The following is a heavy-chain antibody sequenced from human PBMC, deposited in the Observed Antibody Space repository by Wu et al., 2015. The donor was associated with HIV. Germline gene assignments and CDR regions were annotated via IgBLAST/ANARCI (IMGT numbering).Heavy chain of an antibody. Sequence: QVQLVQSGAEVKKPGASVNVSCEASGYTFTNYGISWVRQAPGQGLEWMGWIIPQNGDTDLAPNVQNRVSMTTDASTNLAYMELRTLTSDDTAMYYCASRANYGGTSFGGFALDTWGQGTMVIVST. D-gene: IGHD3-16*01. V-gene: IGHV1-18*01. J-gene: IGHJ3*02. CDR1: GYTFTNYG. CDR3: ASRANYGGTSFGGFALDT. CDR2: IIPQNGDT.